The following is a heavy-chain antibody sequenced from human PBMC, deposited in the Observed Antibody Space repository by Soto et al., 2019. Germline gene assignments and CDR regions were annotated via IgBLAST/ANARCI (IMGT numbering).Heavy chain of an antibody. Sequence: QMQLVQSGPEVKKPGTSVKVSCKASGFTFTSSAMQWVRQARGQRLEWIGWIVVGSGNTNYAQKFQERVTITRDMSTSTAYMELSSLRSEDTAVYYCAADLCLGYCSGGSCPLDYWGQGTLVTVSS. CDR3: AADLCLGYCSGGSCPLDY. J-gene: IGHJ4*02. D-gene: IGHD2-15*01. V-gene: IGHV1-58*02. CDR1: GFTFTSSA. CDR2: IVVGSGNT.